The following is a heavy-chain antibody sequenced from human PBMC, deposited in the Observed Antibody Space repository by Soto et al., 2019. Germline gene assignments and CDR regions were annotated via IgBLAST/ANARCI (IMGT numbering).Heavy chain of an antibody. V-gene: IGHV4-30-4*01. CDR1: GGSISSGDYY. Sequence: PSETLSLTCTVSGGSISSGDYYWSWIRQPPGKGLEWIGYIYYSGSTYYNPSLKSRVTISGDTSKNQFSLKLSSVTAADTAVYYCARDRVVIIPYYYYGMDVWGQGTTVTVSS. D-gene: IGHD3-3*01. J-gene: IGHJ6*02. CDR3: ARDRVVIIPYYYYGMDV. CDR2: IYYSGST.